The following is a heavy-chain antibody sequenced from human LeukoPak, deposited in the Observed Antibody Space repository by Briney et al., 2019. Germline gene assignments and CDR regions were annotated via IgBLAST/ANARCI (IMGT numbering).Heavy chain of an antibody. D-gene: IGHD5-18*01. Sequence: PSETLSLTCTVSGGSISNYYWTWIRQPPGKGLEWIGYISYSGSTNYNPSLKSRVTISVDTSKNQFSLKLSSVTAADTAVYYCASGFTSMAFDYWGQGTLVSVSS. CDR2: ISYSGST. CDR1: GGSISNYY. V-gene: IGHV4-59*01. J-gene: IGHJ4*02. CDR3: ASGFTSMAFDY.